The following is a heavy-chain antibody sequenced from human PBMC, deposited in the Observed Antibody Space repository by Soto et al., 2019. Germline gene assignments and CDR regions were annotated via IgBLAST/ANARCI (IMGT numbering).Heavy chain of an antibody. D-gene: IGHD6-19*01. CDR1: GFTFNTYG. Sequence: GGSLRLSSAASGFTFNTYGMHWVRQAPGKGLEWVAFISYDGSNEYYADSVKGRFTISRDNSKNTVFLQMNSLRGEDTAVYYCAKSLAVAAGWFDPWGQGALVTVSS. CDR3: AKSLAVAAGWFDP. V-gene: IGHV3-30*18. CDR2: ISYDGSNE. J-gene: IGHJ5*02.